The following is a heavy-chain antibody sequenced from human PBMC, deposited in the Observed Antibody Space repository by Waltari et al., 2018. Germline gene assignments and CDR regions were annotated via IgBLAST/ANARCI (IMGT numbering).Heavy chain of an antibody. CDR1: GGTFSSYA. V-gene: IGHV1-69*01. J-gene: IGHJ3*02. D-gene: IGHD6-13*01. CDR3: ARDRTYSSKSGDAFDI. Sequence: QVQLVQSGAEVKKPGSSVKVSCKASGGTFSSYAISWVRQAPGQGLEWMGGIIPIFGTANYAQKFQGRGTITADESTSTAYMELSSLRSEDTAVYYCARDRTYSSKSGDAFDIWGQGTMVTVSS. CDR2: IIPIFGTA.